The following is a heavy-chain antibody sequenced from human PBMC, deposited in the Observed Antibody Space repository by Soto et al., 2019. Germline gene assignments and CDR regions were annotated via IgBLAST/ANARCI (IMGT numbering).Heavy chain of an antibody. V-gene: IGHV4-30-2*01. CDR1: GGSISSGGYS. CDR3: ARASTTVTTLDY. J-gene: IGHJ4*02. D-gene: IGHD4-17*01. Sequence: QLQLQESGSGLVKPSQTLSLTCAVSGGSISSGGYSWSWIRQPPGKGLEWIGYIYHSGSTYYNPSLKSRVTITADRPANQCSRNLSSVTAADTAVYYCARASTTVTTLDYWCQGALVTVS. CDR2: IYHSGST.